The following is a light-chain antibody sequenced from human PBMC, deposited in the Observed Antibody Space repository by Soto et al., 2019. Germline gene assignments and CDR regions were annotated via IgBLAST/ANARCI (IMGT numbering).Light chain of an antibody. CDR3: EHYNTYSAA. CDR1: HTISSW. CDR2: KAS. Sequence: DIQMAQSPSTLSGSLGDRFTITCRASHTISSWLAWYQQKPGKAPKLLIYKASTLKSGVPSRFSGSGSGTEFTLTISSLQPDDFATYYCEHYNTYSAAFAQGTKV. V-gene: IGKV1-5*03. J-gene: IGKJ1*01.